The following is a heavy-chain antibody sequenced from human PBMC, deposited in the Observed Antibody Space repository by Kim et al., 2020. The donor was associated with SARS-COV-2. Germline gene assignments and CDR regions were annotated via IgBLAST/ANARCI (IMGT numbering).Heavy chain of an antibody. V-gene: IGHV4-31*02. D-gene: IGHD4-17*01. J-gene: IGHJ4*02. Sequence: PSLKSRVTISVDTSKNQFSLKLSSVTAADTAVYYCARVGSDYGDYVYLFPWGQGTLVTVSS. CDR3: ARVGSDYGDYVYLFP.